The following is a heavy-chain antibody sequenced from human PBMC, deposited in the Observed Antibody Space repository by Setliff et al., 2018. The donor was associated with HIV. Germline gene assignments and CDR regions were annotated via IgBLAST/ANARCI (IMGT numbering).Heavy chain of an antibody. CDR1: GFTFSSYA. D-gene: IGHD6-13*01. CDR3: AKDHATSSWFTALLDY. CDR2: ISGSAGTT. J-gene: IGHJ4*02. V-gene: IGHV3-23*01. Sequence: GESLKISCAASGFTFSSYAMSWVRQAPGKGLEWVSGISGSAGTTYYADSVKGRFTISRDNSKNTLYLQMNSLRAEDTAVYYCAKDHATSSWFTALLDYWGQGALVTVSS.